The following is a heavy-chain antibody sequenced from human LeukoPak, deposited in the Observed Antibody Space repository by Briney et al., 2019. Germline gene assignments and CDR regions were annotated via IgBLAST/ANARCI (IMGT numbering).Heavy chain of an antibody. CDR2: IIPVFGTT. CDR3: ARNKYEPGLLDYYYMDV. J-gene: IGHJ6*03. Sequence: SVKVSCKASGGTFISYAASWVRQAPGQGLEWMGGIIPVFGTTRYAQKFQGRITITADESTSTAYMELSSLGSEDTAVYYCARNKYEPGLLDYYYMDVWGKGTTVTVSS. CDR1: GGTFISYA. D-gene: IGHD1-14*01. V-gene: IGHV1-69*13.